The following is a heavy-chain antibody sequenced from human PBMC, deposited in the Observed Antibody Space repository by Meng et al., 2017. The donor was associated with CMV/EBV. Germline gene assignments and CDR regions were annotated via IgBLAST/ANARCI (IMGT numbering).Heavy chain of an antibody. J-gene: IGHJ4*02. CDR1: GVAWSGYA. CDR3: ARGAYWNYGYFDY. CDR2: ISSNGGST. D-gene: IGHD1-7*01. V-gene: IGHV3-64*02. Sequence: AAAGVAWSGYAMHWVRQAPGKGREDVSAISSNGGSTYYADSVKGRFSISRDNSKNTRYLQMGSLRAEDMAVYYCARGAYWNYGYFDYWGQGTLVTVSS.